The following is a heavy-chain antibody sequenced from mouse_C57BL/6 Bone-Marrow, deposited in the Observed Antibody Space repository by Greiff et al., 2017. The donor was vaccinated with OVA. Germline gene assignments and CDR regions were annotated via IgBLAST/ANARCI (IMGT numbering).Heavy chain of an antibody. V-gene: IGHV1-76*01. D-gene: IGHD2-1*01. Sequence: VQLQESGAELVRPGASVKLSCKASGYTFTDYYINWVKQRPGQGLEWIARIYPGSGDTYYNEKFKGKATLTAEKSSSTAYMQLSSLTSEDSAVYFCARSHYGNFDWGQGTTLTVSS. CDR1: GYTFTDYY. J-gene: IGHJ2*01. CDR3: ARSHYGNFD. CDR2: IYPGSGDT.